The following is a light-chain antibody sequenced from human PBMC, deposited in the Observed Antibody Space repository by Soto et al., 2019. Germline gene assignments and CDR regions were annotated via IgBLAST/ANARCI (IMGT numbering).Light chain of an antibody. CDR1: SSDVGTYNL. V-gene: IGLV2-23*01. J-gene: IGLJ1*01. Sequence: QSVLTQPPSVSGSPGQSITISCTGTSSDVGTYNLVSWYQQHPGKAPKLIIYEGSKRPSGVSNRFSGSKSGNTASLTISGLQAEDEADYYCCSYAGSRSYVFGTGTKVTVL. CDR2: EGS. CDR3: CSYAGSRSYV.